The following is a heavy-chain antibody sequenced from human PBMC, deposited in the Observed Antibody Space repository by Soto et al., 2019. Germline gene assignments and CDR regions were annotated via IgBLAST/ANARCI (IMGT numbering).Heavy chain of an antibody. J-gene: IGHJ3*02. CDR1: GYTFTSYG. Sequence: ASVKVSCKASGYTFTSYGISWVRQAPGQGLEWMGWISAYNGNTNYAQKLQGRVTMTTDTSTSTAYMELRSLRSDDTAVYYCARVRSYDFWSGYYRVDAFDIWGQGTMVTVSS. CDR3: ARVRSYDFWSGYYRVDAFDI. V-gene: IGHV1-18*01. CDR2: ISAYNGNT. D-gene: IGHD3-3*01.